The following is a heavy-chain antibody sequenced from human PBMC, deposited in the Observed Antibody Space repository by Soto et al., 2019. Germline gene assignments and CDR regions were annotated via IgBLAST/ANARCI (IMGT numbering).Heavy chain of an antibody. CDR3: ARGEDYFGY. CDR1: GYTFLSYG. J-gene: IGHJ4*02. V-gene: IGHV1-18*01. Sequence: QDQLMQSGSEVKKPGASVKVSCKASGYTFLSYGLTWVRQAPGQGLEWVGRISAYSGDTHYAQKFQGRVTMAADTSTTTAYMELRSLRSDDTAVYFCARGEDYFGYWGQGTLVTVSS. CDR2: ISAYSGDT.